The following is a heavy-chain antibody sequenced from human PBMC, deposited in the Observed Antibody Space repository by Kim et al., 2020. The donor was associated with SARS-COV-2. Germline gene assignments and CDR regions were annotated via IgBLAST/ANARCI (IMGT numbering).Heavy chain of an antibody. D-gene: IGHD3-10*01. CDR2: ISGSGGST. CDR1: GFTFSSYA. J-gene: IGHJ4*02. V-gene: IGHV3-23*01. Sequence: GGSLRLSCAASGFTFSSYAMSWVRQAPGKGLEWVSTISGSGGSTYYADSVKGRFTISRDNSKNTLYLQMNSLRAEDTAVYYCAKDLNYYGSGSYYWGQGTLVTVSS. CDR3: AKDLNYYGSGSYY.